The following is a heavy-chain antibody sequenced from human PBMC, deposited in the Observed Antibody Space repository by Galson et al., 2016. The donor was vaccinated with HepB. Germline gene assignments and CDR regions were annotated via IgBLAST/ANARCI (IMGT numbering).Heavy chain of an antibody. Sequence: SLRLSCAASGFTFSRNWMTWVRQTPGRGLEWVATVSGTGNNAWYADSVKARFTISRDNSKNTLSLQMSSLRADDTAVYFCARLGYRSTWFDYWGQGALVTVSS. CDR1: GFTFSRNW. D-gene: IGHD6-13*01. V-gene: IGHV3-23*01. CDR2: VSGTGNNA. J-gene: IGHJ5*01. CDR3: ARLGYRSTWFDY.